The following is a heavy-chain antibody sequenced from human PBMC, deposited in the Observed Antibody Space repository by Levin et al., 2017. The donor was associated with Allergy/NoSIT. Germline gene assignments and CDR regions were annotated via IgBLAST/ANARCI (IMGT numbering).Heavy chain of an antibody. CDR3: ANRDRRDGYKSAF. CDR1: GFTFSSHG. J-gene: IGHJ4*02. Sequence: PGGSLRLSCAASGFTFSSHGMHWVRQAPGKGLEWVAVISFDESSKYYADSVKGRFTISRDNSKNTLYLQMNSLRAEDTAVYYCANRDRRDGYKSAFWGQGTLVTVSS. D-gene: IGHD5-24*01. V-gene: IGHV3-30*18. CDR2: ISFDESSK.